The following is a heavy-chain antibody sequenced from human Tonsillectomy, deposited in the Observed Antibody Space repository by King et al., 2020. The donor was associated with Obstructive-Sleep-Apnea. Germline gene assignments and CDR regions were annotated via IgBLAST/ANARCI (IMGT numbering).Heavy chain of an antibody. D-gene: IGHD3-22*01. Sequence: EVQLVESGGGLVQPGGSLRLSCAASGFTFSSYAMSWVRQAPGKGLEWVSAISGSGGNTYYADSVKGRFTISRDNSKNTLYLQMNSLRAEDTAVYYCAKDLKSTYYYDSSGFWQNFQHWGQGTLVTVSS. CDR2: ISGSGGNT. CDR1: GFTFSSYA. CDR3: AKDLKSTYYYDSSGFWQNFQH. V-gene: IGHV3-23*04. J-gene: IGHJ1*01.